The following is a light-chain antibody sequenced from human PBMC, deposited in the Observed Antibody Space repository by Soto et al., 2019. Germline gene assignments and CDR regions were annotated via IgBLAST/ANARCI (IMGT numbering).Light chain of an antibody. CDR2: DNN. CDR1: SSNIGRSY. Sequence: QSVLTQPPSVSAAPGQKVTISCSGSSSNIGRSYVSWYQHFPGTAPKLLIYDNNERPSGIPDRFSASKSGTSATLDITGLQTGDGADYYCASWDDSLNGPVFGTGTKVTVL. J-gene: IGLJ1*01. CDR3: ASWDDSLNGPV. V-gene: IGLV1-51*01.